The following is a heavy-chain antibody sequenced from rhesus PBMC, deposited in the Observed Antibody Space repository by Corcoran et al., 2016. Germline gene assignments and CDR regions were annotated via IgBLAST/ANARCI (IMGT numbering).Heavy chain of an antibody. Sequence: QVQLQESGPGLVKPSETLSLTCAVSGGSISDDYYWSWIRQPPGKGLEWIGYIYGSGGGTNYNPSLKNRVTISIDQSKHQFSLKLSSVTAADTAVYYCARGGAFWTGYSLFDYWGQGVLVTVSS. V-gene: IGHV4-106*01. D-gene: IGHD3-3*01. CDR2: IYGSGGGT. J-gene: IGHJ4*01. CDR3: ARGGAFWTGYSLFDY. CDR1: GGSISDDYY.